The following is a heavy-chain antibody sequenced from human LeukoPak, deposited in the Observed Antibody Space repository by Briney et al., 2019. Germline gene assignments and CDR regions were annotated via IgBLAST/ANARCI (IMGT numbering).Heavy chain of an antibody. CDR2: IITTFGAA. Sequence: RASVKVSCTASGGTFTNYAISWVRQAPGQGLEWMGGIITTFGAANYAQSFRGRVTITADQSRSTAYMELSSLRSEDTAMYYCARDLTVVTGGEFDNWFDPWGQGTLVTVSS. D-gene: IGHD4-23*01. J-gene: IGHJ5*02. CDR1: GGTFTNYA. CDR3: ARDLTVVTGGEFDNWFDP. V-gene: IGHV1-69*13.